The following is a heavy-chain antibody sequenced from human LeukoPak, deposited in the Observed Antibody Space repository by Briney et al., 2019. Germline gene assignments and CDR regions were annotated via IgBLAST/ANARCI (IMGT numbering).Heavy chain of an antibody. D-gene: IGHD1-26*01. V-gene: IGHV4-30-4*08. CDR3: VTHSGSYDSLDY. J-gene: IGHJ4*02. CDR1: GGSISSGDYY. Sequence: TSETLSLTCTVSGGSISSGDYYWSWIRQPPGKGLEWIGYIYYSGSTYYNPSLKSRVTISVDTSKNQFSLKLSSVTAADTAVYYCVTHSGSYDSLDYWGQGTLVTVSS. CDR2: IYYSGST.